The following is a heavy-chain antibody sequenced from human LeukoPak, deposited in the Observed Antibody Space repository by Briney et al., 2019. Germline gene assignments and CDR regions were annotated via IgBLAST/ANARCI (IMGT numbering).Heavy chain of an antibody. J-gene: IGHJ1*01. CDR2: IKPDGSEK. V-gene: IGHV3-7*03. Sequence: GGSLRLSCAASGFTFSGYSMTWVRQAPGKGLEWVANIKPDGSEKYYVNSLKGRFTISRDNSESKLYIQMNNLRDEDTAIYYCAKGGYGANPLQHWGQGTQVVVSS. CDR3: AKGGYGANPLQH. D-gene: IGHD4-23*01. CDR1: GFTFSGYS.